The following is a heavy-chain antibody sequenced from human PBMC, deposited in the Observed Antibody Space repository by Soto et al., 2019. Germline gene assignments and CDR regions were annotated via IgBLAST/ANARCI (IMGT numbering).Heavy chain of an antibody. V-gene: IGHV1-8*01. D-gene: IGHD2-2*01. CDR2: MDPNSGNT. CDR3: AIVHGVPAARTRRYYYYYMDV. CDR1: GYTFTSYD. Sequence: GASVKVSCKASGYTFTSYDINWVRQATGQGLGWMGWMDPNSGNTGYAQKFQGRVTMTRNTSISTAYMKLSSLRSEDTAVYYCAIVHGVPAARTRRYYYYYMDVWGKGTTVTVSS. J-gene: IGHJ6*03.